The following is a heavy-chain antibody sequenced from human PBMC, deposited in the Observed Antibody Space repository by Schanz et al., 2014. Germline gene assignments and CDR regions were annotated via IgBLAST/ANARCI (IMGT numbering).Heavy chain of an antibody. CDR2: VSSDGNND. J-gene: IGHJ5*01. V-gene: IGHV3-30*18. Sequence: QVHLLESGGGVVQPGRSLRLSCAASGFTFSTHAMHWVRQAPGKGLEWVALVSSDGNNDYYTDSVKGRFTISRDNSKNTVHLQMNSLRAEDTAVYYCAKQHIVRGVIYLNWFDSWGQGTLVTVSS. CDR3: AKQHIVRGVIYLNWFDS. CDR1: GFTFSTHA. D-gene: IGHD3-10*01.